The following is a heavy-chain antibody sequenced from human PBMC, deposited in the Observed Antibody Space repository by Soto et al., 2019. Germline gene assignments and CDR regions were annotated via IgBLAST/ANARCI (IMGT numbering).Heavy chain of an antibody. CDR1: GYTFTSYD. Sequence: QVQLVQSGAEVKKTGASVKVSCKASGYTFTSYDINWVRQATGQGLEWMGWMNPNSGNTGYAQKFQGRVTMTRNTSISTAYMELSSLRSEDTAVYYCARVEYDYGDRGRFDPWGQGTQVTVSS. V-gene: IGHV1-8*01. CDR3: ARVEYDYGDRGRFDP. J-gene: IGHJ5*02. CDR2: MNPNSGNT. D-gene: IGHD4-17*01.